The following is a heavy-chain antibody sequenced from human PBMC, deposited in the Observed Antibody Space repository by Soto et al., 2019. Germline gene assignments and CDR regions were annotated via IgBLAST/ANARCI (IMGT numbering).Heavy chain of an antibody. D-gene: IGHD3-22*01. CDR3: ARFRSYYDSSGYYLASGFDP. V-gene: IGHV5-51*01. Sequence: GESLKISCKGSVYSFTSYWIGWVRQMPGKGLEWMGIIYPGDSDTRYSPSFQGQVTISADKSISTAYLQWSSLKASDTAMYYCARFRSYYDSSGYYLASGFDPWGQGTLVTVSS. J-gene: IGHJ5*02. CDR2: IYPGDSDT. CDR1: VYSFTSYW.